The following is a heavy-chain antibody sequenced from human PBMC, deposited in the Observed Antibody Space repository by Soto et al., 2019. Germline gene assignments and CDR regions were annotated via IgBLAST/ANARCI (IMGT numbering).Heavy chain of an antibody. CDR1: GDSVSSNSAA. V-gene: IGHV6-1*01. CDR3: TTDSYSTMIVVRFDY. J-gene: IGHJ4*01. D-gene: IGHD3-22*01. Sequence: SQTLSLTCAISGDSVSSNSAAWNWIRQSPSRGLEWLGRTYYRSRWYNDYAVSVKSRITVNPDTSKNQFSLHLNSVTPEDTGIYYCTTDSYSTMIVVRFDYWGHGTLVTVSS. CDR2: TYYRSRWYN.